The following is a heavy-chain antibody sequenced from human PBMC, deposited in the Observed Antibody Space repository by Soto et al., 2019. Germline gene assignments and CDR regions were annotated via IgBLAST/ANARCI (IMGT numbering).Heavy chain of an antibody. Sequence: EVQVVESGGGLVQPGRSLRLFCAASGFSFDDYAMHWVRQAPGKGLEWVSGISWNSGTIGYADSVKGRFTISRDNAKNSLYRQMNSLRAEDTALYYCAKSTGGTANGMGVWGQGTTVTVSS. CDR1: GFSFDDYA. D-gene: IGHD2-8*02. CDR3: AKSTGGTANGMGV. V-gene: IGHV3-9*01. J-gene: IGHJ6*02. CDR2: ISWNSGTI.